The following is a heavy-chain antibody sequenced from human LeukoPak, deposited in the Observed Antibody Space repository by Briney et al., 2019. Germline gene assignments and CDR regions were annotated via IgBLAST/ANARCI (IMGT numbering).Heavy chain of an antibody. J-gene: IGHJ5*02. CDR3: ARSSKMIWFGDGWFDP. CDR2: IYTSGST. Sequence: SETLSLTCTVSGGSISSYYWSWIRQPAGKGLEWIGRIYTSGSTNYNPSLKSRVTMSADTSKNQFSLKLSSVTAADTAVYYCARSSKMIWFGDGWFDPWGQGTLVTVSS. CDR1: GGSISSYY. D-gene: IGHD3-10*01. V-gene: IGHV4-4*07.